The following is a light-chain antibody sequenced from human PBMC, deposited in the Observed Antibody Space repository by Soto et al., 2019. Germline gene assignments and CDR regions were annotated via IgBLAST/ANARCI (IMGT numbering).Light chain of an antibody. J-gene: IGLJ2*01. CDR1: SSNIGSNY. V-gene: IGLV1-47*01. CDR2: RNN. Sequence: QAVVTQPPSASGTPGQRVTISCSGSSSNIGSNYVYWYQHLPGTAPKLLIYRNNQRPSGVPDRFSGSKSGTSASLAISGLRSEDEADYYCAAWDDSLSGLVVFGGGTKVTVL. CDR3: AAWDDSLSGLVV.